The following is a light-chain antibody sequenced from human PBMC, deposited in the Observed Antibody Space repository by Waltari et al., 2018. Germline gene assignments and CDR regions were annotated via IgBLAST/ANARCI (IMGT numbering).Light chain of an antibody. CDR2: AAS. CDR1: ESISTY. J-gene: IGKJ4*01. Sequence: DIQMTQSPSSLSASMGERVTITCRASESISTYLNWYQHKPGKAPNLLIYAASTLQSGVPSRFSGSGSGTHFTLTISNVQPEDFATYYCQQSYSTPLTLGGGTKLEIK. V-gene: IGKV1-39*01. CDR3: QQSYSTPLT.